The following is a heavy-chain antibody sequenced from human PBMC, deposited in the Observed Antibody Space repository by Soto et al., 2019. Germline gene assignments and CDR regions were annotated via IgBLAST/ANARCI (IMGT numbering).Heavy chain of an antibody. J-gene: IGHJ4*02. Sequence: QVQLVQSGAEVKKPGSSVKVSCKASGGTFSSYAISWVRQAPGQGLEWMGGIIPIFGTANYAQKFQGRVTITADESTSTAYMELSSQRSEDTAVYYCARVGSRFGELFHFDYWGQGTLVTVSS. V-gene: IGHV1-69*12. CDR3: ARVGSRFGELFHFDY. CDR1: GGTFSSYA. D-gene: IGHD3-10*01. CDR2: IIPIFGTA.